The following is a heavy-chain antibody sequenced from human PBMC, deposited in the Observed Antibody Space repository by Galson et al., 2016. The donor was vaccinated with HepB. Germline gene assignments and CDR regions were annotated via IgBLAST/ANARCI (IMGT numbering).Heavy chain of an antibody. CDR2: IFHSGRV. CDR1: GVSISSRDW. D-gene: IGHD2/OR15-2a*01. Sequence: ETLSLTCAVSGVSISSRDWWSWVRQPPGQGLEWIGQIFHSGRVNYTPSLASRVTISIDTSNNHFSLRLTSVTAADTALYYCARQYWGGPSDYWGQGTLVIVSS. V-gene: IGHV4-4*02. CDR3: ARQYWGGPSDY. J-gene: IGHJ4*02.